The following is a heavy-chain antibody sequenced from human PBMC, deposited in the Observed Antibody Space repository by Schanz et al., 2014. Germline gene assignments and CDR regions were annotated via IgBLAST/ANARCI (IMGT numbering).Heavy chain of an antibody. CDR3: ARTLVNVSRKWFVP. D-gene: IGHD2-2*01. CDR2: VYATGRT. J-gene: IGHJ5*02. V-gene: IGHV4-4*07. Sequence: QVQLQESGPGLVKPSETLSLTCAVSGASVSSFYWSWIRQPAGKGLEWIGHVYATGRTKYNPSLKSRVTMSVDTSQKQISLKLTSVTAADTAVYYCARTLVNVSRKWFVPWGPGTQVTVSS. CDR1: GASVSSFY.